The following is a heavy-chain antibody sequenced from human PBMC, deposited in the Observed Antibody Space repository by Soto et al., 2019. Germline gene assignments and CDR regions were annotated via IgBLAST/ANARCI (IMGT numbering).Heavy chain of an antibody. CDR3: ARDLWGYCGTDCYPLDV. CDR1: GGTISRYY. D-gene: IGHD2-21*02. Sequence: QVQLQESGPGLVKPSETLSLTCTVSGGTISRYYWSWIRQPPGKGLEWIGYMYNTGSTVYNPSFTTRVTISGDTSKNQSSLKLISVTAADTAVYYCARDLWGYCGTDCYPLDVWGQGTTVTVSS. V-gene: IGHV4-59*01. J-gene: IGHJ6*02. CDR2: MYNTGST.